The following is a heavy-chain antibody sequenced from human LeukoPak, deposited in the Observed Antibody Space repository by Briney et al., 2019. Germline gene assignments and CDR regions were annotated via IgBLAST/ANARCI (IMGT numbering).Heavy chain of an antibody. Sequence: GGSLGLSCTASGFTFGDYAMSWVRQAPGKGLEWVSFIRSKAYGGTTEYAASVKGRFTISRDDSKSIAYLQMNSLKTEDTAVYYCTLEWGRRGIFDYWGQGTLVTVSS. CDR1: GFTFGDYA. CDR3: TLEWGRRGIFDY. V-gene: IGHV3-49*04. CDR2: IRSKAYGGTT. J-gene: IGHJ4*02. D-gene: IGHD1-26*01.